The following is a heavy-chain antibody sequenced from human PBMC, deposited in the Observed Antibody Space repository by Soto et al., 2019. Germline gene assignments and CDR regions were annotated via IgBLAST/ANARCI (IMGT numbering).Heavy chain of an antibody. V-gene: IGHV4-61*08. J-gene: IGHJ5*02. CDR2: IYYSGST. CDR1: GGSISSGGYS. Sequence: SETLSLTCVVSGGSISSGGYSWSWIRQPPGKGLEWIGYIYYSGSTNYNPSLKSRVTISVDTSKNQFSLKLSSVTAADTAVYYCARERPDGSRLDPWGQGTQVTVSS. D-gene: IGHD6-13*01. CDR3: ARERPDGSRLDP.